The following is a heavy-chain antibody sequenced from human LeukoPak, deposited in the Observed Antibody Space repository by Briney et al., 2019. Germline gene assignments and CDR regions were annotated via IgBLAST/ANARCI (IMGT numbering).Heavy chain of an antibody. J-gene: IGHJ4*02. CDR3: ARDPTHYYDSSGYQDSFDH. CDR1: AYTFTDYY. V-gene: IGHV1-2*02. Sequence: ASVKVSCKASAYTFTDYYVHWVRQAPGQGLGWIGWINPNSGDTLYAQKFQGRVTMTRDTSISTAYMELSRLRSDDTAVFYCARDPTHYYDSSGYQDSFDHWGQGTLVTVSS. CDR2: INPNSGDT. D-gene: IGHD3-22*01.